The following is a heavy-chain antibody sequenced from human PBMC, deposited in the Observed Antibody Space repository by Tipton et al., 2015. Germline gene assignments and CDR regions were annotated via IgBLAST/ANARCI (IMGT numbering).Heavy chain of an antibody. D-gene: IGHD3-22*01. CDR2: IYPGDSHT. V-gene: IGHV5-51*01. J-gene: IGHJ3*02. CDR1: GYSFSNYW. CDR3: ARHVSFYYDTHGSDALDI. Sequence: QLVQSGAEVKKPGESLKISRKGSGYSFSNYWIGWVRQMPGKGLEWMGIIYPGDSHTRYNPSFQGQVTISADKSISTAYLHWSSLKASDTAMYYCARHVSFYYDTHGSDALDIWAQGTMVTVSS.